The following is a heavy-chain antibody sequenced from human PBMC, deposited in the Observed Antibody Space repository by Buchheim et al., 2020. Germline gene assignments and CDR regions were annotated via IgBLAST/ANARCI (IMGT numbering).Heavy chain of an antibody. J-gene: IGHJ4*02. CDR1: GFTFSSYG. V-gene: IGHV3-30*18. CDR3: AKNGGSSHHVFDY. CDR2: ISYDGSNK. D-gene: IGHD6-6*01. Sequence: QVQLVESGGGVVQPGRSLRLSCAASGFTFSSYGMHWVRQAPGKGLEWVAVISYDGSNKYYADSVKGRFTISRDNSKNTLYLQMNSLRAEDTAVYYCAKNGGSSHHVFDYWGQGTL.